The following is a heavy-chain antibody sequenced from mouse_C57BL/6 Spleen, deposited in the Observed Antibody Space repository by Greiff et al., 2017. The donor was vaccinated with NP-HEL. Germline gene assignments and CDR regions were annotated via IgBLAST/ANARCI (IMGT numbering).Heavy chain of an antibody. J-gene: IGHJ3*01. CDR2: IYPGSGST. Sequence: QVQLQQPGAELVKPGASVKMSCKASGYTFTSYWITWVKQRPGQGLEWIGDIYPGSGSTNYNEKFKSKATLTVDTSSSTAYMQLSSLTSEDSAVYYCARREIYYYGSSWFAYGGQGTLVTVSA. V-gene: IGHV1-55*01. CDR1: GYTFTSYW. D-gene: IGHD1-1*01. CDR3: ARREIYYYGSSWFAY.